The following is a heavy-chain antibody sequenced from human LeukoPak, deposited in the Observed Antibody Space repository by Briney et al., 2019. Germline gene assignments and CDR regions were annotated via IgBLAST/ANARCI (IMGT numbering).Heavy chain of an antibody. D-gene: IGHD1-20*01. Sequence: ASVKISCKVSGYMFSGSYMHWVPQVPGKGLEWMGRVDPEEGKTIYAKKFQGRVTMTADTSIDTAYMDLSSLKSEDTAVYYCATGAITIGYWGQGTLVTVSS. J-gene: IGHJ4*02. CDR2: VDPEEGKT. V-gene: IGHV1-69-2*01. CDR1: GYMFSGSY. CDR3: ATGAITIGY.